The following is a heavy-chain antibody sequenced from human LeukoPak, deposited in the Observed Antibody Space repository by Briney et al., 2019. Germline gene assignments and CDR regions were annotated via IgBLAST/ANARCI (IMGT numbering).Heavy chain of an antibody. CDR1: GYTFTRYS. CDR2: INPNSGGT. CDR3: ARVDVGYSSSWAPYGLDV. D-gene: IGHD6-13*01. V-gene: IGHV1-18*01. J-gene: IGHJ6*02. Sequence: ASVKVSCKASGYTFTRYSLSWVRQTPGQGLEWMGWINPNSGGTNYAQKFQGRVTITADKSASTAFMDLRSLRSEDTAVYYCARVDVGYSSSWAPYGLDVWGQGTTVTVSS.